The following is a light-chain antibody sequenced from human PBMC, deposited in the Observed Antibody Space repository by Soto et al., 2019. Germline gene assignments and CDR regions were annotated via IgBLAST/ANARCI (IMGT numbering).Light chain of an antibody. CDR2: CAS. CDR3: QQSFSTPRT. CDR1: QTISTY. J-gene: IGKJ1*01. Sequence: DIQMTQSPSPLSASVGDRVTITCRASQTISTYLNWYQQKPGKAPKLLIYCASSLQSGVPSRFSGSGSGTDFTLTISSLQPEDFGTYYCQQSFSTPRTLGQGTKVDIK. V-gene: IGKV1-39*01.